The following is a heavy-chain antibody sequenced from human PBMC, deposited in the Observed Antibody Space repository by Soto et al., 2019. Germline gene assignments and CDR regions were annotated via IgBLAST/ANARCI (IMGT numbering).Heavy chain of an antibody. CDR3: ARVRSSSFVVDWFDP. V-gene: IGHV1-18*04. CDR1: GYTFTSYG. Sequence: QVQLVQSGAEVKKPGASVKVSCKASGYTFTSYGISWVRQAPGQGSEWMGWISAYNVNTNYAQKLPARVTKTTDTSTSTAYMELRSLRSDDTAVYYCARVRSSSFVVDWFDPWGQGTLVTVSS. J-gene: IGHJ5*02. CDR2: ISAYNVNT. D-gene: IGHD6-6*01.